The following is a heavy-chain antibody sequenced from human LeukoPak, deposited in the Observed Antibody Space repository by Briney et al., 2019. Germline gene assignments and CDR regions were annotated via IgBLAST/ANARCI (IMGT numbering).Heavy chain of an antibody. CDR2: IYYSGST. V-gene: IGHV4-39*01. Sequence: PLESLSLTCTVPGGSIRSSSYYWGWIRQPPGKGLEWIGRIYYSGSTYYNPFLKSRVTISVETSKNQCTLKLTAVTAAHPAVNSWGRTHVGAFDIWGQETMVTVSS. CDR1: GGSIRSSSYY. CDR3: GRTHVGAFDI. J-gene: IGHJ3*02.